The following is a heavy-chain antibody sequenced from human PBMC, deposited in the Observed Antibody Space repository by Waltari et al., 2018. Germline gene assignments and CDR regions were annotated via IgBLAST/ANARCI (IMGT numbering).Heavy chain of an antibody. CDR3: ARGGYYDSSGHTTPYYYYYMDV. CDR2: ISSSSSTI. J-gene: IGHJ6*03. D-gene: IGHD3-22*01. CDR1: GFTSSSYS. Sequence: EVQLVESGGGLVQPGGSLRLSCAASGFTSSSYSMHWIRQAPGKGMEWVSYISSSSSTIYYADSVKGRFTISRDNAKNSLYLQMNSMRAEDTAVYYCARGGYYDSSGHTTPYYYYYMDVWGKGTTVTVSS. V-gene: IGHV3-48*04.